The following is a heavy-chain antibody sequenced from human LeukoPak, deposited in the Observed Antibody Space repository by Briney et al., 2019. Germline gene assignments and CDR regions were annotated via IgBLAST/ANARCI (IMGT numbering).Heavy chain of an antibody. CDR1: GFTFSSYG. V-gene: IGHV3-21*01. CDR3: ARAGYSSRRGDAFDI. CDR2: ISSSSSYI. D-gene: IGHD6-13*01. Sequence: PGGSLRLSCAASGFTFSSYGMHWVRQAPGKGLEWVSSISSSSSYIYYADSVKGRFTISRDNAKNSLYLQMNSLRAEDTAVYYCARAGYSSRRGDAFDIWGQGTMVTVSS. J-gene: IGHJ3*02.